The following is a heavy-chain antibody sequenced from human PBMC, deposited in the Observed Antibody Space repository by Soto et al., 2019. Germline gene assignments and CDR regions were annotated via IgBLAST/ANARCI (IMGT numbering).Heavy chain of an antibody. Sequence: SETLSLTCAVYGGSFSGYYWSWIRQPPGKGLEWIGEINHSGSTNYNPSLKSRVTISVDTSKNQFSLKLSSVTAADTAVYYCARLNLGYCSSTSCYIGPNRAARPSGYYYCGMDVWGQGTTVTVSS. CDR2: INHSGST. CDR3: ARLNLGYCSSTSCYIGPNRAARPSGYYYCGMDV. D-gene: IGHD2-2*02. CDR1: GGSFSGYY. J-gene: IGHJ6*02. V-gene: IGHV4-34*01.